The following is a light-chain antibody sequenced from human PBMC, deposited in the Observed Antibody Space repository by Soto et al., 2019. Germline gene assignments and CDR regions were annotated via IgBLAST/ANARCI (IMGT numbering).Light chain of an antibody. CDR1: QSVNSY. Sequence: DIQMTQSPSSLSASVGDRVTITCRASQSVNSYLSWFQQKPGKAPKLLIHTASGLQSGVPSRFSGSGSGTDFTLTISSLQPEDFATYYCQQSYGTPYTFGQGTKLEI. V-gene: IGKV1-39*01. CDR3: QQSYGTPYT. J-gene: IGKJ2*01. CDR2: TAS.